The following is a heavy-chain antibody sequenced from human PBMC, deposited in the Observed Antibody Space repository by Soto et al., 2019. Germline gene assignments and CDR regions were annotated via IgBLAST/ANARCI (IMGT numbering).Heavy chain of an antibody. D-gene: IGHD5-12*01. J-gene: IGHJ4*02. CDR2: IYLDDDK. CDR1: GFSLSTSGVG. CDR3: AHRGWLQSTAYYFDY. V-gene: IGHV2-5*02. Sequence: QITLKESGPTLVKPTQTLTLTCTFSGFSLSTSGVGVGWIRQPPGKALEWLALIYLDDDKRYSPSLKSRLTITKDTSKNQVVLTMTNMDPVDTATYYCAHRGWLQSTAYYFDYWGQGTLVTVSS.